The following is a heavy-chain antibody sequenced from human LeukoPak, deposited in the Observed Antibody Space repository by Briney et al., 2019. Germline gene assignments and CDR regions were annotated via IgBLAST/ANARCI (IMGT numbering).Heavy chain of an antibody. CDR3: ARGGGRYCSSTSCYVGY. D-gene: IGHD2-2*01. Sequence: PSETLSLTCAVYGGSFSGHYWSWIRQPPGKGLEWIGEINHSGSTNYNPSLKSRVTISVDTSKNQFSLKLSSVTAADTAVYYCARGGGRYCSSTSCYVGYWGQGTLVTVSS. CDR2: INHSGST. CDR1: GGSFSGHY. J-gene: IGHJ4*02. V-gene: IGHV4-34*01.